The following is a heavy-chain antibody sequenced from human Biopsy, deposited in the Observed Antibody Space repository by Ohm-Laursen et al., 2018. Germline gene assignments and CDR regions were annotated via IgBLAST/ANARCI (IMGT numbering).Heavy chain of an antibody. V-gene: IGHV1-46*01. D-gene: IGHD1-1*01. J-gene: IGHJ4*02. CDR3: AADINAWNVNY. Sequence: ASVKVSCKASGYNFPTHYMHWVRQAPGQRLEWMAMINPRSGSTFYAQKFQDRVTMTRDTSTSTVYMELSSLRSEDTAVYYCAADINAWNVNYWGQGTQVIVSS. CDR1: GYNFPTHY. CDR2: INPRSGST.